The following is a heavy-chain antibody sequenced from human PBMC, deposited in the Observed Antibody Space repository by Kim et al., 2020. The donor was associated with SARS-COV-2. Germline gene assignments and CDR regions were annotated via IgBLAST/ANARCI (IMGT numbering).Heavy chain of an antibody. Sequence: KSRVTISVDTSKNQFSLKLSSVTAADTAVYYCARQDDFWSGYPIRPLFDPWGQGTLVTVSS. V-gene: IGHV4-39*01. CDR3: ARQDDFWSGYPIRPLFDP. D-gene: IGHD3-3*01. J-gene: IGHJ5*02.